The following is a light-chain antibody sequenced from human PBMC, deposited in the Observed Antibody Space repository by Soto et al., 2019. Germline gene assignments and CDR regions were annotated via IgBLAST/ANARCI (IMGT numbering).Light chain of an antibody. J-gene: IGKJ4*01. CDR1: QDISNY. CDR3: QQYDNLPLA. CDR2: DAS. V-gene: IGKV1-33*01. Sequence: DIQMTQSPSSLSASVGDRVTITCQASQDISNYLNWYQQKPGKAPKLLINDASNLETGVPSRVSGSGSGTDFTFTISSLQPEDIATYYCQQYDNLPLAFGGGTKVEIK.